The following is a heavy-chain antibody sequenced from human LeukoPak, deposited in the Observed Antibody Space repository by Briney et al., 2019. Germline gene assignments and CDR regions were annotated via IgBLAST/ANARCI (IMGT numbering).Heavy chain of an antibody. V-gene: IGHV4-61*02. CDR1: GVSISSGSYY. D-gene: IGHD5-18*01. Sequence: SQTLSLTCTGSGVSISSGSYYWRWIRQPAGKGLEWIGRIYTSGSTNYNPSLKSRITISVDTSKNQFSLKLSSVTAADTAVYYCAGEDVDTAMVLDYWGQGTLVTVSS. CDR2: IYTSGST. J-gene: IGHJ4*02. CDR3: AGEDVDTAMVLDY.